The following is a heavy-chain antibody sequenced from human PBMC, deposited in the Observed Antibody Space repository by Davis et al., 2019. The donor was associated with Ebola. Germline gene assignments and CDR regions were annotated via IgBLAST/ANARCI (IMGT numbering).Heavy chain of an antibody. CDR3: ARAGGYYYDSSGYYSAYHFDY. D-gene: IGHD3-22*01. CDR2: IYYSGST. J-gene: IGHJ4*02. V-gene: IGHV4-39*02. CDR1: GGSISSSSYY. Sequence: SETLSLTCTVSGGSISSSSYYWGWIRQPPGKGLEWIRSIYYSGSTYYNPSLRSRLTISVDTSKNHFSLKLSSVTAADTAVYYCARAGGYYYDSSGYYSAYHFDYWGQGTLVTVSS.